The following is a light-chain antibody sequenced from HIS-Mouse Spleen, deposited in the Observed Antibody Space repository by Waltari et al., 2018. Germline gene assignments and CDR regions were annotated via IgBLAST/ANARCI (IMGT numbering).Light chain of an antibody. Sequence: SYELTQPPSVSVSPGQTARITCAGDALPTKYAYWYQQKSDQAPVLVIYEDSKRPSGIPERFSGSSSGTMATLTISGAQVEDEADYYCYSTDSSGNHRRVFGGGTKLTVL. CDR2: EDS. CDR1: ALPTKY. V-gene: IGLV3-10*01. CDR3: YSTDSSGNHRRV. J-gene: IGLJ3*02.